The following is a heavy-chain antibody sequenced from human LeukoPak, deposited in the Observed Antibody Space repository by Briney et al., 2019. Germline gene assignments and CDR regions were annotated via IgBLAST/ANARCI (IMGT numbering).Heavy chain of an antibody. V-gene: IGHV4-31*03. Sequence: SETLSLTCTVSGGSISSGGYYWSWIRQHPGKGLEWIGYIYYSRSTYYNPSLKSRVTISVDTSKNQFSLKLSSVTAADTAVYYCARDQGSYLDYWGQGTLVTVSS. J-gene: IGHJ4*02. CDR2: IYYSRST. CDR1: GGSISSGGYY. CDR3: ARDQGSYLDY.